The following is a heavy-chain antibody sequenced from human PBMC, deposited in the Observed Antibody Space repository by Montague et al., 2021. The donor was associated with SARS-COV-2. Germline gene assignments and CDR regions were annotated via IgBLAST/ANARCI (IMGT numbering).Heavy chain of an antibody. CDR2: ISYDGTNK. CDR3: ARDQWLLFPFDY. D-gene: IGHD6-19*01. J-gene: IGHJ4*02. CDR1: GFTFSGYA. V-gene: IGHV3-30*04. Sequence: SLRLSCSASGFTFSGYAMHWVRQAPGKGLEWVAVISYDGTNKYYEESVKGRFTISRDNSKNTVYLQVDSLRPEDTAMYYCARDQWLLFPFDYWGQGTLVTVSS.